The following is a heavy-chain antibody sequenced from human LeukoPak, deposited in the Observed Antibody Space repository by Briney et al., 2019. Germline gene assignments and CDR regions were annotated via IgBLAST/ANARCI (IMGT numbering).Heavy chain of an antibody. CDR2: IKPDGSAK. CDR3: ARDGHWSFEH. V-gene: IGHV3-7*05. J-gene: IGHJ4*02. Sequence: GGSLRLSCAASGFTFSNYYMNCVRQAPGKGLEWVASIKPDGSAKNYVDSVKGRFTISRDNAKNSLHLQMNSLRAEDTAVYYCARDGHWSFEHWGQGNLVTVSS. CDR1: GFTFSNYY. D-gene: IGHD1-1*01.